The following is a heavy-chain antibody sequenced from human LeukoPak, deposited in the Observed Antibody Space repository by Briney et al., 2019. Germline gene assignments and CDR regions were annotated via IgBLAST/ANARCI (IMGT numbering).Heavy chain of an antibody. CDR2: ISSSGSTI. Sequence: GGSLRLSCAASGFTFSSYEMNWVRQAPGKGLEWVSYISSSGSTIYYADSVKGRFTISRDNAKNSLYLQMNSLRAEDTAVYYCARDSFSSSSEGGYYYYYHYMDVWGKGTTVTVSS. CDR3: ARDSFSSSSEGGYYYYYHYMDV. J-gene: IGHJ6*03. D-gene: IGHD6-6*01. V-gene: IGHV3-48*03. CDR1: GFTFSSYE.